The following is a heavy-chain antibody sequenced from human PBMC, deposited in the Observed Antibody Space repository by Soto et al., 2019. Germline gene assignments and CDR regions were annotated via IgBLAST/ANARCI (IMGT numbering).Heavy chain of an antibody. CDR3: ATARSDVSGTVDY. Sequence: QVQLQESGPGLVKPSQTLSLTCSVSGGSMDSGTYCWNWIRQHPGKGLEWIGYIYYRAYTYYNPSLKSRGTLSVDTPKNRCSLNLTSVTASDTAVYYCATARSDVSGTVDYWGQGTLVTVAS. D-gene: IGHD1-26*01. CDR1: GGSMDSGTYC. V-gene: IGHV4-31*03. CDR2: IYYRAYT. J-gene: IGHJ4*02.